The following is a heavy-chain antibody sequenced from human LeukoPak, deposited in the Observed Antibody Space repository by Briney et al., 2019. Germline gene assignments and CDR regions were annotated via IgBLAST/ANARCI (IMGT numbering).Heavy chain of an antibody. CDR1: GYTFTSYG. CDR2: ISAYNGNT. Sequence: ASVKVSCKASGYTFTSYGISWVRQAPGQGLEWMGWISAYNGNTNYAQKLQGRVTMTTDTSTSTAYMELRSQRSDDTAVYYCARDRSRGYSGYAKQYYFDYWGQGTLVTVSS. CDR3: ARDRSRGYSGYAKQYYFDY. J-gene: IGHJ4*02. V-gene: IGHV1-18*01. D-gene: IGHD5-12*01.